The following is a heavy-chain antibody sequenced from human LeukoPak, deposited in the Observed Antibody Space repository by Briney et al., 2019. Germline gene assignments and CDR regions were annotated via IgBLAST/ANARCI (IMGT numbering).Heavy chain of an antibody. CDR1: GFTFSTFA. V-gene: IGHV3-23*01. D-gene: IGHD2-15*01. Sequence: GGSLRLSCAASGFTFSTFAMTWVRQTPGKGLEWVSTFSPDGIHYADSVKGRFAISRDDSMSTLFLQMNSLRAEDTAIYYCAKDYARGGCSLAHCNPIDSWGQGTLVTVSS. CDR3: AKDYARGGCSLAHCNPIDS. CDR2: FSPDGI. J-gene: IGHJ4*02.